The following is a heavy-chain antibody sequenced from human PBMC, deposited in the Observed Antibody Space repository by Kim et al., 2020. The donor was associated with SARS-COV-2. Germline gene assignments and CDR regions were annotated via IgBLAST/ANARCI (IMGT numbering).Heavy chain of an antibody. V-gene: IGHV3-33*01. J-gene: IGHJ4*02. CDR3: ARGFMGAPGDY. CDR2: IWYDGSNK. Sequence: GGSLRLSCAASGFTFSSYGMHWVRQAPGKGLEWVAVIWYDGSNKYYADSVKGRFTISRDNSKNTLYLQMNSLRAEDTAVYYCARGFMGAPGDYWGQGTLVTVSS. D-gene: IGHD3-16*01. CDR1: GFTFSSYG.